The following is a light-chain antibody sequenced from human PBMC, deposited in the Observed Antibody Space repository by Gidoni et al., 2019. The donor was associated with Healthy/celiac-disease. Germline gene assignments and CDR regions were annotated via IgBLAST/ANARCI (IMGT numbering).Light chain of an antibody. Sequence: DIVLTQSPATLSLSPGERVTLSCRASQSISSYLAWYQQKPGQAPRLLIYDASNRATGIPARFSGSGSGTDFTLTISSLEPEDFAVYYCQQRSYWPPLTFGGGTKVEIK. CDR2: DAS. J-gene: IGKJ4*01. CDR3: QQRSYWPPLT. CDR1: QSISSY. V-gene: IGKV3-11*01.